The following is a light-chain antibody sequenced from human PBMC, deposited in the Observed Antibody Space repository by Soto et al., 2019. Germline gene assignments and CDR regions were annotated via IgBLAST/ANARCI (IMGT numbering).Light chain of an antibody. J-gene: IGLJ2*01. CDR2: GVT. V-gene: IGLV2-8*01. CDR1: SSDVGGYER. CDR3: ASYGGRDDKI. Sequence: QSALTQPPSASGSPGQSVTISCTGTSSDVGGYERVSWFQQHPGKAPKLMIYGVTYRISGVPYRFSGSKSGNTASLTVSGVQADDESDYYCASYGGRDDKIFGGGTKVTVL.